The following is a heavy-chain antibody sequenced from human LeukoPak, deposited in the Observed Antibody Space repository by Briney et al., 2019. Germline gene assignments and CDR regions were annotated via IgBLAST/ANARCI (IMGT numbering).Heavy chain of an antibody. D-gene: IGHD3-10*01. V-gene: IGHV4-59*11. J-gene: IGHJ4*02. CDR3: ASYGLTGPFDY. Sequence: SETLSLTCTVSGGSISSHYWSWIRQPPGKGLEWIGYIYYSGSTNYNPSLKSRVTISVDTSKNQFSLKLSSVTAADTAVYYCASYGLTGPFDYWGQGTLVTVSS. CDR1: GGSISSHY. CDR2: IYYSGST.